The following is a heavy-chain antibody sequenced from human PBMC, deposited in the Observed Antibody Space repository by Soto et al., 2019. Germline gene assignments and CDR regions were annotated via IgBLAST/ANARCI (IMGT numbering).Heavy chain of an antibody. J-gene: IGHJ6*02. CDR2: ISYDGSNK. CDR1: VFTFSSYA. D-gene: IGHD4-17*01. CDR3: ARDPYDDYGDSGGTYYYYYGMDV. V-gene: IGHV3-30-3*01. Sequence: QPRGSLRLSSAAPVFTFSSYAMHWVSQAPGKGLEWVAVISYDGSNKYYADSVKGRFTISRDNSKNTLYLQMNSLRAEDTAVYYCARDPYDDYGDSGGTYYYYYGMDVWGQGTTVTVSS.